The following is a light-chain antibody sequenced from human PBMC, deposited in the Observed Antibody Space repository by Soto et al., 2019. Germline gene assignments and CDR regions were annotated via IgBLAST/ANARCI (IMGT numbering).Light chain of an antibody. V-gene: IGLV2-11*01. Sequence: QSAPTQPLSVSGSPGQSVAISCTGISNDVGAYDHVSWYQHSPDKAPKLLIFDVNKRPSGVPDRFSGSKSGNTASLTISGLQADDEAEYFCSSFAGTYSLYIFGSGTKVTVL. CDR2: DVN. CDR1: SNDVGAYDH. J-gene: IGLJ1*01. CDR3: SSFAGTYSLYI.